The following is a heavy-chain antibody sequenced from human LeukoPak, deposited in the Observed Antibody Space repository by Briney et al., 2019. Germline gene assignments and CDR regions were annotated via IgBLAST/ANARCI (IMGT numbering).Heavy chain of an antibody. CDR3: AKIPQVSIFGVPNFDD. V-gene: IGHV3-20*04. D-gene: IGHD3-3*01. Sequence: GGSLRLSCAASGFTFDDYGMSWVRQAPGKGLEWVSGINWNGGSTGYADSVKGRFTISRDNAKNSLYLQMNSLRAEDTAVYYCAKIPQVSIFGVPNFDDWGRGTLVTVSS. CDR1: GFTFDDYG. J-gene: IGHJ4*02. CDR2: INWNGGST.